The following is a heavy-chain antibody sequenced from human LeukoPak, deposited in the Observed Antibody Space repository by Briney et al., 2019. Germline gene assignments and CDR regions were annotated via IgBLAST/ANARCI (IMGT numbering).Heavy chain of an antibody. Sequence: SETLTLTCAVYGGSFSGYYWSWIRQPPGKGLEWIGYIYYSGSTNYNPSLKSRVTISVDTSKNQFSLKLSSVTAADTAVYYCARNGRNSHAFDIWGQGTMVTVSS. CDR3: ARNGRNSHAFDI. J-gene: IGHJ3*02. V-gene: IGHV4-59*08. D-gene: IGHD4-23*01. CDR2: IYYSGST. CDR1: GGSFSGYY.